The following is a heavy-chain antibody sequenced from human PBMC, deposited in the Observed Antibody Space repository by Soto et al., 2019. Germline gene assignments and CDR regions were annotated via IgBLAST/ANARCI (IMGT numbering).Heavy chain of an antibody. J-gene: IGHJ4*02. Sequence: PGGALRLSCAASGYTFSKYAMDWVRQDPGKGLEWVSTISGDGAATYYADSVKGRFTISRDNSKNTLFLQMNSLRAEDTAVYYCAKDPSGTYSYSDFWGQGTLVTVSS. CDR3: AKDPSGTYSYSDF. D-gene: IGHD1-26*01. CDR2: ISGDGAAT. CDR1: GYTFSKYA. V-gene: IGHV3-23*01.